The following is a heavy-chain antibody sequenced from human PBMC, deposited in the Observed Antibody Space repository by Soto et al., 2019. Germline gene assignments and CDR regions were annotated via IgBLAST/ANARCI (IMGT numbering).Heavy chain of an antibody. D-gene: IGHD5-18*01. Sequence: TLSLTCTVSGGSISSGGYYWSWIRQHPGKGLEWIGYIYYSGSTYYNPSLKSRVTISVDTSKNQFSLKLSSVTAADTAVYYCAREGYSYGSSSFDPWGQGTLVTVSS. J-gene: IGHJ5*02. V-gene: IGHV4-31*03. CDR1: GGSISSGGYY. CDR3: AREGYSYGSSSFDP. CDR2: IYYSGST.